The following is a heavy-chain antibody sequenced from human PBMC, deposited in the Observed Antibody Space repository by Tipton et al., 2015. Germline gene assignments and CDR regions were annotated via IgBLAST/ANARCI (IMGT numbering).Heavy chain of an antibody. CDR1: GYSISSGYY. D-gene: IGHD2-15*01. V-gene: IGHV4-38-2*01. CDR2: IFHRGDT. CDR3: ARTGYCSGGSCYFDAFDI. Sequence: LRLSCDVSGYSISSGYYWGWIRQPPGKGLEWIGSIFHRGDTNYNPSLKSRVTISLDTSKNQFSLKLNSVTAADTAGYYCARTGYCSGGSCYFDAFDIWGRGTMVTVSS. J-gene: IGHJ3*02.